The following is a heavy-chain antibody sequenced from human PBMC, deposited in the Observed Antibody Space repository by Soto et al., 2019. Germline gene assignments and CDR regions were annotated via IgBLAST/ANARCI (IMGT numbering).Heavy chain of an antibody. V-gene: IGHV3-30-3*01. D-gene: IGHD7-27*01. CDR1: GFTFSSYA. CDR3: AREVGETGEGYYYGMDV. Sequence: QVQLVESGGGVVQPGRSLRLSCAASGFTFSSYAMHWVRQAPGKGLEWVAVISYDGSNKYYADSVKGRFTISRDNSKNTLYLQMNSLRAEDTAVYYCAREVGETGEGYYYGMDVWGQGTTVTVSS. J-gene: IGHJ6*02. CDR2: ISYDGSNK.